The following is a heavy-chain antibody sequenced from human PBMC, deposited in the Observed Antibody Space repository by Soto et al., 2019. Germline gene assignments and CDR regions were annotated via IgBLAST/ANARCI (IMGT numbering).Heavy chain of an antibody. J-gene: IGHJ4*02. CDR2: IYSGGST. CDR3: ARGGTMALDY. V-gene: IGHV3-66*01. Sequence: PGGSLRLCCAASGFTVSSNYMSWVRQAPGKGLEWVSVIYSGGSTYYADSVKGRFTISRDNSKNTLYLQMNSLRADDTAVYYCARGGTMALDYWGQGTLVTVSS. CDR1: GFTVSSNY. D-gene: IGHD3-10*01.